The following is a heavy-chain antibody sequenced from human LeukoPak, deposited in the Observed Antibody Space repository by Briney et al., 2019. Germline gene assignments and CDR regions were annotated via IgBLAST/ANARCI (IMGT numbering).Heavy chain of an antibody. Sequence: SETLSLTCTVSGGSICSYYWSWIRQPPGKGLEWIGYIYYSGSTNYNPSLKSRVTISVDTSKNQFSLKLSSVTAADTAVYYCARGRRYCSSTSCYEPAFDIWGQGTMVTVSS. J-gene: IGHJ3*02. D-gene: IGHD2-2*01. CDR3: ARGRRYCSSTSCYEPAFDI. CDR1: GGSICSYY. CDR2: IYYSGST. V-gene: IGHV4-59*01.